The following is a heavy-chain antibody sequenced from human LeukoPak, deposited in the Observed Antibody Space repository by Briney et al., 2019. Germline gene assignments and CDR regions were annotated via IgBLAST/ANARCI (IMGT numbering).Heavy chain of an antibody. CDR3: AKDLRGYTGYADY. V-gene: IGHV3-23*01. CDR2: ISGSGGST. CDR1: GFTFSSYA. J-gene: IGHJ4*02. D-gene: IGHD5-12*01. Sequence: HPGGSLRLSCAASGFTFSSYAMSWVRQAPGKGLEWVSAISGSGGSTYYADSVKGRFTISRDNSKNTLYLQMNRRTAEDTAVYYCAKDLRGYTGYADYWGRGTLVTVAS.